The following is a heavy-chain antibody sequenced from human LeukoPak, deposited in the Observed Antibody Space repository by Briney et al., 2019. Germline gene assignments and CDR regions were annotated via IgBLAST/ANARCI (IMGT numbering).Heavy chain of an antibody. D-gene: IGHD5-18*01. CDR2: IDPSDSET. V-gene: IGHV5-51*01. CDR1: GYSFTSYW. Sequence: GESLKISCKASGYSFTSYWIGWVREMPGKGLEWMGIIDPSDSETRYTPSFQGQVTISVDKSLTTADLRWNSLKASDTAMYYCARQTAMGRSGDYWGQGTLVTVSS. J-gene: IGHJ4*02. CDR3: ARQTAMGRSGDY.